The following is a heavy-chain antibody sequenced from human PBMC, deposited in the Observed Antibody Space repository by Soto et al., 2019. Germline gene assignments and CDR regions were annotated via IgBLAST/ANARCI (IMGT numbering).Heavy chain of an antibody. CDR1: GYTFNSHD. CDR3: AGDHYYRAMNV. Sequence: QVQLVQSGAEVKKPGASLRFSCKAFGYTFNSHDISWVRQAPGQGLEWMGWNSGDNGKTNYAEKFQGRVTMTTATATSAAYLVLRQLRSDDTAVYYWAGDHYYRAMNVWGQGTTVTVSS. CDR2: NSGDNGKT. V-gene: IGHV1-18*01. J-gene: IGHJ6*02.